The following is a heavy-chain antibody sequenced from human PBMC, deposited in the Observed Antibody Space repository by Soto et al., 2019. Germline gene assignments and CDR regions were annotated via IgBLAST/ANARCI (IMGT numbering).Heavy chain of an antibody. D-gene: IGHD2-15*01. J-gene: IGHJ3*02. CDR1: GYTFTSYG. Sequence: ASVKVSCKASGYTFTSYGISWVRQAPGQGLEWMGWISAYNGNTNYAQKLQGRVTMTTDTSTSTAYMELRSLRSDDTAVYYCARYGGCSGGSCYSDAFDIWGQGTMVTVS. V-gene: IGHV1-18*01. CDR3: ARYGGCSGGSCYSDAFDI. CDR2: ISAYNGNT.